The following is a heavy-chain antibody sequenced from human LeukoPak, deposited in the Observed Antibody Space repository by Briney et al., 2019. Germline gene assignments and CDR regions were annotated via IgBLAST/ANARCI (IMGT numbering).Heavy chain of an antibody. CDR3: AKGKSTRPGSFDP. CDR2: ISGSGGST. V-gene: IGHV3-23*01. CDR1: ESIVSGNY. D-gene: IGHD2-2*01. J-gene: IGHJ5*02. Sequence: GGSLRLSCAASESIVSGNYMTWVRQAPGKGLEWVSAISGSGGSTYYADSVKGRFTISRDNSKNTLYLQMNSLRAEDTAVYYCAKGKSTRPGSFDPWGQGTLVTVSS.